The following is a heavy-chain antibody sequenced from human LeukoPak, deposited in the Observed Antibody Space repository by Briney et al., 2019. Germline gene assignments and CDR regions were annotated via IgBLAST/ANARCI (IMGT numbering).Heavy chain of an antibody. Sequence: GASVKVSCKVSGYTLTELSMHWVRQAPGKGVEWMGGFDPEDGETIYAQKFQGRVTMTEDTSTDTAYMELSSLRSDDTAVYYCATNVFTNYDILTGYSPWGQGTLVTVSS. CDR1: GYTLTELS. D-gene: IGHD3-9*01. CDR3: ATNVFTNYDILTGYSP. CDR2: FDPEDGET. V-gene: IGHV1-24*01. J-gene: IGHJ5*02.